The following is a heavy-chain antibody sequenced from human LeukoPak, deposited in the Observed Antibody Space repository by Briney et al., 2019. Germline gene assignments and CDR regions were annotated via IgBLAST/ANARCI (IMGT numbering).Heavy chain of an antibody. D-gene: IGHD2-2*01. CDR3: ARGDVVGYFDY. CDR1: GGTFSSYA. CDR2: ISAYNGNT. J-gene: IGHJ4*02. Sequence: ASVKVSCKASGGTFSSYAISWVRQAPGQGLEWMGWISAYNGNTNYAQKLQGRVTMTTDTSTSTAYMELRSLRSDDTAVYYCARGDVVGYFDYWGQGTLVTVSS. V-gene: IGHV1-18*01.